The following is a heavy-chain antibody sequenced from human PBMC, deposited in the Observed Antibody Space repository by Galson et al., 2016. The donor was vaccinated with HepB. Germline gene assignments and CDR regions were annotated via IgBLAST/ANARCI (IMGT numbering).Heavy chain of an antibody. CDR1: GFTFRNYA. CDR3: AKREARHTVTFHDY. V-gene: IGHV3-23*01. Sequence: SLRLSCAASGFTFRNYAMHWVRQAPGKGLEWVSTISTTGGNTYYADSVKGRFTISRDNSKNTLYLQMDSLRADDTAVYYCAKREARHTVTFHDYWGQGTQVTVSS. D-gene: IGHD4-17*01. J-gene: IGHJ4*02. CDR2: ISTTGGNT.